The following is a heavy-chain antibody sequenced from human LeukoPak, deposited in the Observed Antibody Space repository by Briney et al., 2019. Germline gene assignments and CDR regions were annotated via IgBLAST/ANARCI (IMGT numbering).Heavy chain of an antibody. CDR1: GFTFSNYW. D-gene: IGHD1-26*01. J-gene: IGHJ5*02. CDR2: IKQDGSEK. Sequence: GRSLRLSCAASGFTFSNYWMSWVRQVPGKGLEWVANIKQDGSEKYYVDSVKGRFTIFRDNAKNSLYLQMNSLRAEDTALYYCARYRGGNWFDPWGQGTLVTVSS. V-gene: IGHV3-7*01. CDR3: ARYRGGNWFDP.